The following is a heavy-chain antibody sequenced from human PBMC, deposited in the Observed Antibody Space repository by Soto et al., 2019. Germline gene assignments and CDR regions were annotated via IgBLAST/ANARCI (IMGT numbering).Heavy chain of an antibody. CDR1: GFSFSSYA. J-gene: IGHJ4*02. Sequence: GGSLRLSCAASGFSFSSYAMSWVRQAPEKGLEKVSAISGSGGSTYYADTVKGRFTISRDNSKNTLYLQMNSLRAEDTAVYYCAKDHAYYYYDSSGTLDYFDYWGQGTLVTVSS. CDR3: AKDHAYYYYDSSGTLDYFDY. V-gene: IGHV3-23*01. D-gene: IGHD3-22*01. CDR2: ISGSGGST.